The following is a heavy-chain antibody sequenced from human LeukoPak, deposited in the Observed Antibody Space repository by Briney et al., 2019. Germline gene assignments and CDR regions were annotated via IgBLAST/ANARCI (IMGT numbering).Heavy chain of an antibody. CDR1: GGSISSDNYQ. Sequence: SQTLSLTCTVSGGSISSDNYQWSWIRQPPGKGLELIGYINYSGGTYYNPSLKSRFTISVDTSKNQFSLKLSSVTAADTAMYYCARYGSGSTWFDPWGQGTLVTVSS. J-gene: IGHJ5*02. CDR3: ARYGSGSTWFDP. V-gene: IGHV4-30-4*01. CDR2: INYSGGT. D-gene: IGHD3-10*01.